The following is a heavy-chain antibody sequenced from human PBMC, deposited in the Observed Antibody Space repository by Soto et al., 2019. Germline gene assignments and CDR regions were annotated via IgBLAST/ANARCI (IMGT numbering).Heavy chain of an antibody. CDR2: ISYDGSNK. Sequence: PGGSLRLSCAASGFTFSRYSMNWVRQAPGKGLEWVAVISYDGSNKYYADSVKGRFTISRDNSKNTLYLQMNSLRAEDTAVYYCAKEEGRYTAYYYYYGMDVWGQGTTVTVSS. CDR3: AKEEGRYTAYYYYYGMDV. J-gene: IGHJ6*02. V-gene: IGHV3-30*18. CDR1: GFTFSRYS. D-gene: IGHD3-10*01.